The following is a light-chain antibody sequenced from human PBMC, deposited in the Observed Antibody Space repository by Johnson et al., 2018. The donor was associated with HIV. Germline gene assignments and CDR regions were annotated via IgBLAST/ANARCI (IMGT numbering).Light chain of an antibody. CDR1: SSNIGNNY. CDR2: DNN. Sequence: QSVLTQPPSVSAAPGQKVTISCSGSSSNIGNNYVSWYQQLPGTAPKLLIYDNNKRPSGIPDRFSGSKSGTSATLGITGLQTGDEADYYWGTWDSSLRKAFGTGTKVTVL. V-gene: IGLV1-51*01. J-gene: IGLJ1*01. CDR3: GTWDSSLRKA.